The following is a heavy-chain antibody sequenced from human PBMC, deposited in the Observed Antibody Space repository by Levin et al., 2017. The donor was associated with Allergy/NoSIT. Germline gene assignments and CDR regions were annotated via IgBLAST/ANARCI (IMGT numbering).Heavy chain of an antibody. J-gene: IGHJ5*02. D-gene: IGHD6-13*01. CDR3: ARAGPAYSSSWYGFDP. CDR1: GGSISSGGYY. V-gene: IGHV4-31*03. CDR2: IYYSGST. Sequence: SETLSLTCTVSGGSISSGGYYWSWIRQHPGKGLEWIGYIYYSGSTYYNPSLKSRVTISVDTSKNQFSLKLSSVTAADTAVYYCARAGPAYSSSWYGFDPWGQGTLVTVSS.